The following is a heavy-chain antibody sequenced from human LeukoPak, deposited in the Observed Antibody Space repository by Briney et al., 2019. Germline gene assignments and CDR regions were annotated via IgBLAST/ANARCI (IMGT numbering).Heavy chain of an antibody. Sequence: SETLSLTCAVYGGSFSGYYWSWIRQPPGKGLEWIGEINHSGSTNYNPSLKSRVTISVDTSKNQFSLKLGSVTAADTAVYYCAREKIAVAGIDYWGQGTLVTVSS. V-gene: IGHV4-34*01. CDR2: INHSGST. D-gene: IGHD6-19*01. J-gene: IGHJ4*02. CDR1: GGSFSGYY. CDR3: AREKIAVAGIDY.